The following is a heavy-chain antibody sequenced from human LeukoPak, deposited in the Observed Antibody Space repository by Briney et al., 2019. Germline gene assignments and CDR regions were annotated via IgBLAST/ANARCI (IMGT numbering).Heavy chain of an antibody. CDR3: AKVLTGSQDY. V-gene: IGHV3-23*01. CDR2: IGGGGENM. J-gene: IGHJ4*02. Sequence: GGSLRLSCAASGFTFNSYALSWVRQAPGKGLEWVSTIGGGGENMYYADSVKGRFTISRDSSKNTVYLHMKSLRAENTAVYFCAKVLTGSQDYWGQGTLVTVTS. CDR1: GFTFNSYA. D-gene: IGHD1-14*01.